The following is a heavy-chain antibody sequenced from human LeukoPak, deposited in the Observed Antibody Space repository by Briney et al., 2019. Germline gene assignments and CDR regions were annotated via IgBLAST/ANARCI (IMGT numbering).Heavy chain of an antibody. CDR2: IYYSVST. CDR3: ARVTYDSSGCDAFDI. J-gene: IGHJ3*02. CDR1: GGSISSGGYY. D-gene: IGHD3-22*01. Sequence: PSETLSLTCTVSGGSISSGGYYWSWIRQHPGKGLEWIGYIYYSVSTYYNPSLKSRVTISVDTSKDQFSLKLSSVTAADTAVYYCARVTYDSSGCDAFDIWGQGTMVTVSS. V-gene: IGHV4-31*03.